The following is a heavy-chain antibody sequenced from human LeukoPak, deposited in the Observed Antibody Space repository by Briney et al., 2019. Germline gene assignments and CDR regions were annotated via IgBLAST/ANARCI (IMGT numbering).Heavy chain of an antibody. D-gene: IGHD1-26*01. CDR1: GFTFSSYA. J-gene: IGHJ4*02. V-gene: IGHV3-23*01. Sequence: QPGGSLRLSCAASGFTFSSYAMSWVRQAPGKGLEWVSAISGSGGSTYYADSVKGRFTISRENAQNSLYLQMNSLRAGDTAMYYCARRARDEREVLFDYWGQGTLVTVSS. CDR3: ARRARDEREVLFDY. CDR2: ISGSGGST.